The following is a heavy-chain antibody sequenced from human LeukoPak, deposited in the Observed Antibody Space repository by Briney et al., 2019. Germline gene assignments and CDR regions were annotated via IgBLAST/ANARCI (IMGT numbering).Heavy chain of an antibody. CDR3: ARGRGYDFWSGYNRQSLNWFDP. D-gene: IGHD3-3*01. Sequence: SETLSLTCTVSGGSISSYYWSWIRQPPGKGLEWIGEINHSGSTNYNPSLKSRVTISVDTSKNQFSLKLSSVTAADTAVYYCARGRGYDFWSGYNRQSLNWFDPWGQGTLVTVSS. V-gene: IGHV4-34*01. J-gene: IGHJ5*02. CDR1: GGSISSYY. CDR2: INHSGST.